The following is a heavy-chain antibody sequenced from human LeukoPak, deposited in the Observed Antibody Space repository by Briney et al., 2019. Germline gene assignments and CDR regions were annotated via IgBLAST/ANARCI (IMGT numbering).Heavy chain of an antibody. CDR3: ARDRLGQVLLWFGELSRPSNTFDY. Sequence: GASVKVSCKASGYTFTSYGISWVRQAPGQGLEWMGWISAYNGNTNYAQKLQGRVTMTTDTSTSTAYMELRSLRSDDTAVYYCARDRLGQVLLWFGELSRPSNTFDYWGQGTLVTVSS. CDR1: GYTFTSYG. J-gene: IGHJ4*02. CDR2: ISAYNGNT. V-gene: IGHV1-18*01. D-gene: IGHD3-10*01.